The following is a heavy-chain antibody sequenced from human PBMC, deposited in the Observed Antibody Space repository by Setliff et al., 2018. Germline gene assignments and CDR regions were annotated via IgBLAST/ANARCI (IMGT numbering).Heavy chain of an antibody. V-gene: IGHV4-34*01. J-gene: IGHJ4*02. CDR3: ARASVVHAIAVGY. CDR1: SGSFSGYF. CDR2: INHSGST. D-gene: IGHD2-15*01. Sequence: SETLSLTCAVYSGSFSGYFWSWIRQPPGKGLEWIGEINHSGSTNYNPSLKSRVTISVDTSKNQFSLKLSSVTAADTAVYYCARASVVHAIAVGYWGQGTLVTVSS.